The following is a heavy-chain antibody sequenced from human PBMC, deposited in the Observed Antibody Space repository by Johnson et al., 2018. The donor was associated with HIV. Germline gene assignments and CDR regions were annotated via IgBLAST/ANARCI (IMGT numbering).Heavy chain of an antibody. Sequence: VQLVESGGGVVQPGRSLRLSCAASGFTFSSYAMHWVRQAPGKGLEWVAVISYDGSNKYYADSVQGRFTISRDNSKNTLYRQMNSLRAEDTAVYYCARARDRSSSRDAFDIWGQGTMVTVSS. CDR3: ARARDRSSSRDAFDI. D-gene: IGHD6-13*01. CDR1: GFTFSSYA. V-gene: IGHV3-30-3*01. CDR2: ISYDGSNK. J-gene: IGHJ3*02.